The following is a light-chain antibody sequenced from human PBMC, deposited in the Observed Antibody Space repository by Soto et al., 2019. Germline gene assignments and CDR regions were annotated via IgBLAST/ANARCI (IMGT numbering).Light chain of an antibody. CDR1: SSNIGSNT. V-gene: IGLV1-44*01. Sequence: QPVLTQPPSASGTPGQRVTISCSGSSSNIGSNTVNWYQQLPGTAPKLLIYSNNQRPSGVPDRFSVSKSGTSASLAISGLQSEDEADYYCAAWDDSLNGLYVFGTGTKVTVL. J-gene: IGLJ1*01. CDR2: SNN. CDR3: AAWDDSLNGLYV.